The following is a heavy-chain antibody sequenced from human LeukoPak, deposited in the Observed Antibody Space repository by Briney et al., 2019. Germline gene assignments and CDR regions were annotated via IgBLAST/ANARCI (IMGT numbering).Heavy chain of an antibody. D-gene: IGHD5-18*01. J-gene: IGHJ6*03. CDR2: MNPTGGSA. V-gene: IGHV1-46*01. CDR1: GYTFTNNY. Sequence: ASVKVSCKASGYTFTNNYIHWVRQAPGQGLEWMGVMNPTGGSASHAPSFQARFIMTRNVSSSTAYLELRSLRSEDTAAYYCARDAMVQKLAYMDIWGDGTTVSVSS. CDR3: ARDAMVQKLAYMDI.